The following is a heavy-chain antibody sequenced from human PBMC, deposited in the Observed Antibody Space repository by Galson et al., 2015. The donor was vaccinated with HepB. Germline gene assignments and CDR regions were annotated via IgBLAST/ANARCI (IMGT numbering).Heavy chain of an antibody. D-gene: IGHD1-26*01. CDR1: GFTFSTYA. CDR2: IGDNDGNT. Sequence: SLRLSCAASGFTFSTYAMTWVRQAPGKGLEWVAFIGDNDGNTHYADSLKGRFSISRDNSKNTLYLEMSSLRAEDTAVYYCAKGRGTNSILDYWGQGTLVTVSS. J-gene: IGHJ4*02. CDR3: AKGRGTNSILDY. V-gene: IGHV3-23*01.